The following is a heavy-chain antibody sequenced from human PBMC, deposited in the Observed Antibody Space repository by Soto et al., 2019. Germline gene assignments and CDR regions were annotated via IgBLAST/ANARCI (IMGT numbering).Heavy chain of an antibody. D-gene: IGHD4-17*01. CDR1: GFSLITTGSG. V-gene: IGHV2-5*02. Sequence: QITLKESGPTLVEPTQALTLTCTFSGFSLITTGSGVAWLRQPPGTALEWLALIYWDDDKRYSPSLNSRLPITNDTSKNQVVLTMPSMDPVDTGAYFCVHLMTAVTKFGMDGWGQATAVTVSS. J-gene: IGHJ6*02. CDR3: VHLMTAVTKFGMDG. CDR2: IYWDDDK.